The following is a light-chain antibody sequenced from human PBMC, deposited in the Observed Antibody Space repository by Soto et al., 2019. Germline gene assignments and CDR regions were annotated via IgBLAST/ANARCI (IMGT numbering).Light chain of an antibody. CDR1: QGISSY. V-gene: IGKV1-27*01. CDR3: QRTYYSPPT. Sequence: DIQLTQSPSSLSASVGDRVTITCRVSQGISSYLYWYRQKPGKVPKLLIDSASNLQAVGTSRFGVSGRGSDFTLTISTLQPEDVATYYGQRTYYSPPTFGRGTKVDIK. CDR2: SAS. J-gene: IGKJ4*02.